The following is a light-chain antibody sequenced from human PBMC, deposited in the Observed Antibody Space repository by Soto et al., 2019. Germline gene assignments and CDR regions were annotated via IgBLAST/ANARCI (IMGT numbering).Light chain of an antibody. Sequence: DIQMTQSPSSLSASVGDRVTITCRASQGSSNYLAWYQQKPVKVPKLLIYGASNLQPGVPSRFSGRGSGTDFTLTSSSLPPEDFATYFCQKYNTAPPWTFGQGTKVEVK. CDR2: GAS. V-gene: IGKV1-27*01. CDR1: QGSSNY. J-gene: IGKJ1*01. CDR3: QKYNTAPPWT.